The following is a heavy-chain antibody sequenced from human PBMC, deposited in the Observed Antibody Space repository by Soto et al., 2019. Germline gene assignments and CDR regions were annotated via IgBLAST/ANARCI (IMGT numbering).Heavy chain of an antibody. CDR3: AXXXXXGSFDY. Sequence: QXQLVQSGAESKKPGASXRVSCKASXXXXXXXYXHXXRLAPXQGLEWMGWINPKNGGTSHAQKFQGRVTMTRDTSXSTTYMELSRLTSDXTAXYYCAXXXXXGSFDYWGQGTLVTVSS. D-gene: IGHD3-10*01. J-gene: IGHJ4*02. CDR2: INPKNGGT. V-gene: IGHV1-2*02. CDR1: XXXXXXXY.